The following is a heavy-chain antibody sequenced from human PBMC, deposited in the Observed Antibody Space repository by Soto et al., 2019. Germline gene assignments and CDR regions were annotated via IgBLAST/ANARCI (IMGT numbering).Heavy chain of an antibody. D-gene: IGHD6-19*01. CDR1: GYSITAGGYY. V-gene: IGHV4-31*03. CDR2: FYSSGSI. J-gene: IGHJ5*02. Sequence: SETLSLTCCVSGYSITAGGYYWIWIRHHPGKGLEWIGSFYSSGSIIYNPSLRSRVSISGDTSSNQFSMSLTSVTAADTARYYCARMYSSGSGWFHPWGQGTLVTVSS. CDR3: ARMYSSGSGWFHP.